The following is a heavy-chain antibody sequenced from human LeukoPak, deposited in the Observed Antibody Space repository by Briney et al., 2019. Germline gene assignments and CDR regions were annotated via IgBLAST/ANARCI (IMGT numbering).Heavy chain of an antibody. V-gene: IGHV4-34*01. D-gene: IGHD2-15*01. CDR3: ARRRRPDIVVVVAATPYNWFDP. CDR1: GGSFRVYY. CDR2: INHSGST. J-gene: IGHJ5*02. Sequence: SETLSLTCAVYGGSFRVYYWSWIRQPPGKGLEWIGEINHSGSTNYNPYLQSPVTIPVDTSKNQFSLKLSSVTAADTAVYYCARRRRPDIVVVVAATPYNWFDPWGQGTLVTVSS.